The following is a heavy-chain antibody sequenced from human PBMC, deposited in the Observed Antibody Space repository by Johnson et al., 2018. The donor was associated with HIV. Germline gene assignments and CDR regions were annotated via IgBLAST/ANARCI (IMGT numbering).Heavy chain of an antibody. D-gene: IGHD6-13*01. CDR3: ARWGEQQLVNAFDI. CDR1: QFTFSSYS. Sequence: QVQLVESGGGVVPGRSLRLSCAASQFTFSSYSMHWVRQAPGKGLEWVAVISYDGSNKYYADSVKGRFTISRDNSKNTLYLQMNSLRAEDTAVYYCARWGEQQLVNAFDIWGQGTMVTVSS. J-gene: IGHJ3*02. CDR2: ISYDGSNK. V-gene: IGHV3-30-3*01.